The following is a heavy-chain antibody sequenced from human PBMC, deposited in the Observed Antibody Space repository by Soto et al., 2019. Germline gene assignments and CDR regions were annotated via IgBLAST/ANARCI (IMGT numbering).Heavy chain of an antibody. CDR2: MYHSGSG. CDR3: ARLVISGANEPFDI. Sequence: LALTWGVSGFSISSHYYWGWIRQPPGKGLEWIGSMYHSGSGSYSPSLKSRVTISIDTSKNPFSLKLTSVTAADTAMYYCARLVISGANEPFDIWGQGT. J-gene: IGHJ3*02. CDR1: GFSISSHYY. D-gene: IGHD1-7*01. V-gene: IGHV4-38-2*01.